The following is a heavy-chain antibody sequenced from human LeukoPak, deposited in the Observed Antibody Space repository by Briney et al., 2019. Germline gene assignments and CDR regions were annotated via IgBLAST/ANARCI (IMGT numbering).Heavy chain of an antibody. CDR3: TRDLMDYDVSTGLHHYYMDV. CDR1: GFTFGSYA. J-gene: IGHJ6*02. CDR2: ISYDGGNI. Sequence: PGGSLRLSCAASGFTFGSYAMHWVRQAPGKGLEWVAVISYDGGNIYDADSVRGRFTISRDNSNNTLYLQMNTLRVEDTAVYYCTRDLMDYDVSTGLHHYYMDVWGQGTTVTVSS. V-gene: IGHV3-30-3*01. D-gene: IGHD3-9*01.